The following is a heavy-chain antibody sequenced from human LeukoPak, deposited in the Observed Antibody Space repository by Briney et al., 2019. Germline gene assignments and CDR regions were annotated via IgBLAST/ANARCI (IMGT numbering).Heavy chain of an antibody. CDR3: ARLKYQLNNIGWFDP. Sequence: PSETLSLTCTVSGGSISSGGYYWSWIRQHPGKGLEWIGYIYYSGSTYYNPSLKSRVTISVDTSKNQFSLKLSSVTVADTAVYYCARLKYQLNNIGWFDPWGQGTLVTVPS. J-gene: IGHJ5*02. V-gene: IGHV4-31*03. CDR1: GGSISSGGYY. CDR2: IYYSGST. D-gene: IGHD2-2*01.